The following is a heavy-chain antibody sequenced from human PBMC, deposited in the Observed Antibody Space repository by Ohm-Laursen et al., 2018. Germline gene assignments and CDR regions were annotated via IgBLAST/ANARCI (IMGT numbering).Heavy chain of an antibody. D-gene: IGHD3-22*01. Sequence: SETLSLTCSVSGDSMSYYYWGWIRQPPGKGLEWIGSIYHTGSTYYNPSLKSLVTISVDTSKNQFSLKLSSVTAADTAVYYCAVWVGSSGYYSSWGQGTLVTVSS. J-gene: IGHJ4*02. V-gene: IGHV4-38-2*01. CDR1: GDSMSYYY. CDR2: IYHTGST. CDR3: AVWVGSSGYYSS.